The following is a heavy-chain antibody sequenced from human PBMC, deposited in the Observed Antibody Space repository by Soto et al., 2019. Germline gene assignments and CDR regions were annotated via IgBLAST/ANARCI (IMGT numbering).Heavy chain of an antibody. D-gene: IGHD6-19*01. CDR1: GITVSSNH. CDR2: MYSGGSI. Sequence: EVQLVESGGGLVQPGGSLRLSCAASGITVSSNHMSWVRQAPGKGLEWVSIMYSGGSIYYADSVKGGFTIARDNSKNTLYLQMSSLRAEDTAVYYCAGGKTVPGLFDYWGQETLVTVSS. J-gene: IGHJ4*02. V-gene: IGHV3-66*01. CDR3: AGGKTVPGLFDY.